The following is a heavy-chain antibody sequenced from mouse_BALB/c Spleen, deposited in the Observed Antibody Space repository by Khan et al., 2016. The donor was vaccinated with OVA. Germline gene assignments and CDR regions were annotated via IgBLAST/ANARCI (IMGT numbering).Heavy chain of an antibody. CDR1: GFSLTTSGMG. CDR2: VWWDDVK. D-gene: IGHD1-1*01. Sequence: QVTLKESGPGILQPSQTLSLTCSFSGFSLTTSGMGVGWVRQPSGRGLEWLAHVWWDDVKRYNPVLKSRLTISKDFSNSQVFLKLASVDTADTATYFCARSYFENGMDYWGQGTSVTVSS. V-gene: IGHV8-8*01. J-gene: IGHJ4*01. CDR3: ARSYFENGMDY.